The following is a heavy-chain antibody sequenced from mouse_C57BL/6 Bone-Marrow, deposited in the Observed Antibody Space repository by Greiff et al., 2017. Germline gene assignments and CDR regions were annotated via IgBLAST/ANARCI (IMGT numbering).Heavy chain of an antibody. V-gene: IGHV1-50*01. CDR3: ASGYYDYDVGFAY. CDR1: GYTFTSYW. Sequence: QVQLQQSGAELVKPGASVKLSCKASGYTFTSYWMQWVKQRPGQGLEWIGEIDPSDSYTNYNQKFKGKATLTVDTSSSTAYMQLSSLTSEDSAVYYCASGYYDYDVGFAYWGQGTLVTVSA. J-gene: IGHJ3*01. CDR2: IDPSDSYT. D-gene: IGHD2-4*01.